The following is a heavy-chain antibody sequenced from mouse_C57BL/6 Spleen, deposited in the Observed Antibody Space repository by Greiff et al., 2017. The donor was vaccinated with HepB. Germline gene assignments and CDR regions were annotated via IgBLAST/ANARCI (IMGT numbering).Heavy chain of an antibody. Sequence: QVQLQQPGAELVMPGASVKLSCKASGYTFTSYWMHWVKQRPGQGLEWIGEIDPSDSYTNYNQKFKGKSTLTVDKSSSTAYMQLSSLTSEDSAVYYCAIPTQGFDYWGQGTTLTVSS. CDR3: AIPTQGFDY. J-gene: IGHJ2*01. D-gene: IGHD3-2*02. CDR1: GYTFTSYW. CDR2: IDPSDSYT. V-gene: IGHV1-69*01.